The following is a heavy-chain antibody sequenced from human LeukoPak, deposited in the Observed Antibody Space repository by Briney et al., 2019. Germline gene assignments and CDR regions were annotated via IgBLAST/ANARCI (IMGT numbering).Heavy chain of an antibody. V-gene: IGHV3-48*01. D-gene: IGHD6-13*01. Sequence: LPGGSLRLSCAASGFSFSTYGMIWVRQAPGKGLEWISYISSSSKIIHYADSVKGRFTISRDNAKNSLYLQLSSLRAEDTAVYYCARDPGLKRAAACGDHWGQGTLVIVSS. J-gene: IGHJ4*02. CDR1: GFSFSTYG. CDR3: ARDPGLKRAAACGDH. CDR2: ISSSSKII.